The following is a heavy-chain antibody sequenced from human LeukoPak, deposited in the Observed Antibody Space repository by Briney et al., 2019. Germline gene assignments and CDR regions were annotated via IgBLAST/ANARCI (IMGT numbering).Heavy chain of an antibody. V-gene: IGHV4-34*01. CDR1: GGSFSGYY. D-gene: IGHD4-11*01. CDR3: ARDRYSNYEGYFDY. Sequence: SETLSLTCAVYGGSFSGYYWSWIRQPPGKGLEWIGEINHSGSTNYNPSLKSRVTISVDTSKNQFSLKLSSVTAADTAVYYCARDRYSNYEGYFDYWGQGTLVTVSS. J-gene: IGHJ4*02. CDR2: INHSGST.